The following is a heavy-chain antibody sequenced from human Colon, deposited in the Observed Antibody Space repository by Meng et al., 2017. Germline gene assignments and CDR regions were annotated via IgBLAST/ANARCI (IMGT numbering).Heavy chain of an antibody. CDR1: GYSFSDCY. CDR3: ARSTPALDY. D-gene: IGHD2-15*01. V-gene: IGHV1-2*02. Sequence: QLGPCGTEVKRPGASVKVSCKASGYSFSDCYIRWGRQAPGQELEWMGWIVPNSGDTNSAQKFQGMVTMTRDTSISTTYMELIRLTSDDTAVYYCARSTPALDYWGQGTLVTVSS. CDR2: IVPNSGDT. J-gene: IGHJ4*02.